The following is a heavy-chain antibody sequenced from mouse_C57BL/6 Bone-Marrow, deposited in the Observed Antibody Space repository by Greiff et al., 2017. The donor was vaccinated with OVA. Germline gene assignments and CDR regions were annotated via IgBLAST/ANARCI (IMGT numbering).Heavy chain of an antibody. CDR3: ARKGLQREDFDY. Sequence: QVQLQQSDAELVKPGASVTISCKVSGYTFTDHTIHWVKQRPEQGLEWIGYIYPRDGSTKYNEKFKGKATLTADKSSSTAYMQLNSLTSEDSAVYFCARKGLQREDFDYWGQGTTLTVSS. CDR2: IYPRDGST. J-gene: IGHJ2*01. D-gene: IGHD2-2*01. CDR1: GYTFTDHT. V-gene: IGHV1-78*01.